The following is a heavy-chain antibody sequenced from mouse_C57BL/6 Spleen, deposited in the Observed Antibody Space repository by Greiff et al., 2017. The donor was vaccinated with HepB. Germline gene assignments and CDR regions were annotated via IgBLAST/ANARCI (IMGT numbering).Heavy chain of an antibody. CDR2: IDPEDGET. J-gene: IGHJ4*01. CDR3: ARGIYYGNYGEIYYAMDY. CDR1: GFNIKDYY. V-gene: IGHV14-2*01. D-gene: IGHD2-1*01. Sequence: DVKLVESGAELVKPGASVKLSCTASGFNIKDYYMHWVKQRTEQGLEWIGRIDPEDGETKYAPKFQGKATITADTSSNTAYLQLSSLTSEDTAVYYCARGIYYGNYGEIYYAMDYWGQGTSVTVSS.